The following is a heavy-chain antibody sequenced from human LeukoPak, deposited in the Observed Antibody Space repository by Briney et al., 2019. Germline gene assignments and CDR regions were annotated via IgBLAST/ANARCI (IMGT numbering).Heavy chain of an antibody. D-gene: IGHD6-19*01. Sequence: GESLKISCTGSGYSFTSYWIGWVRQMPGKGLEWMGIIYVGDSGARYSPSFQGQVTISADKSISTAYLQWSSLKASETAMYYCARRSERAVAAYAFDIWGQGTMVTVSS. CDR1: GYSFTSYW. V-gene: IGHV5-51*01. CDR3: ARRSERAVAAYAFDI. CDR2: IYVGDSGA. J-gene: IGHJ3*02.